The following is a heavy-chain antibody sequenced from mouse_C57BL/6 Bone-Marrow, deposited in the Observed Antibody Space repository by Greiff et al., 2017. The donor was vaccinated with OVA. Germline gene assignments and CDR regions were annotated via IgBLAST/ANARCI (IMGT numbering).Heavy chain of an antibody. V-gene: IGHV8-8*01. CDR3: ARIDYYGSSYAWYFDV. D-gene: IGHD1-1*01. Sequence: QVTLKESGPGILQPSQTLSLTCSFSGFSLSTFGMGVGWIRQPSGKGLEWLAHIWWDDDKYYNPALKSRLTISKDTSKNQVFLKIANVDTADTATYYCARIDYYGSSYAWYFDVWGTGTTVTVSS. J-gene: IGHJ1*03. CDR2: IWWDDDK. CDR1: GFSLSTFGMG.